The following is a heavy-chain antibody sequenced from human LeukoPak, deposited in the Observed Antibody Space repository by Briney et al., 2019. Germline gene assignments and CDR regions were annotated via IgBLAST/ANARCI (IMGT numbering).Heavy chain of an antibody. J-gene: IGHJ4*02. CDR1: GFTFSDYE. CDR2: INWNGGST. CDR3: ARVGEYSSGWYYFDY. Sequence: PGGSLRLSCAASGFTFSDYEMNWVRQAPGKGLEWVSGINWNGGSTGYADSVKGRFTISRDNSKNSLYLQMNSLRAEDTALYYCARVGEYSSGWYYFDYWGQGTLVTVSS. D-gene: IGHD6-19*01. V-gene: IGHV3-20*04.